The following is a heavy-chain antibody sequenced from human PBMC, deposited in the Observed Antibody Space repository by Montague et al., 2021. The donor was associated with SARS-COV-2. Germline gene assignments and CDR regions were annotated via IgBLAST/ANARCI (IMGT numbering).Heavy chain of an antibody. Sequence: SETLSLTCTVSGDSISSPSYYCAWIRQPPGKGLEWIGSIYYSGTTYYNPSLKSRVTISVDTSKNQFSLKLNSVTAADTAVYYCARGSYGSGIYYAFDIWGQGTLVAVSS. CDR2: IYYSGTT. CDR1: GDSISSPSYY. V-gene: IGHV4-39*01. J-gene: IGHJ3*02. D-gene: IGHD3-10*01. CDR3: ARGSYGSGIYYAFDI.